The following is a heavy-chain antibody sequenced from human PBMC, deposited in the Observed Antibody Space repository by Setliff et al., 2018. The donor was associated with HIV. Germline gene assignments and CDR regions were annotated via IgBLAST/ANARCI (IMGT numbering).Heavy chain of an antibody. CDR3: ARDLLSGYYYGSGSYWDV. D-gene: IGHD3-10*01. V-gene: IGHV4-4*08. CDR1: GASISSFY. Sequence: SETLSLTCTVSGASISSFYWSWIRQPPGKGLDWIGYIYTSGSTNYNPSLKSRVTISVDTSKNQFSLKLSSVTAADTAVYYCARDLLSGYYYGSGSYWDVWGKGTTVTVSS. J-gene: IGHJ6*04. CDR2: IYTSGST.